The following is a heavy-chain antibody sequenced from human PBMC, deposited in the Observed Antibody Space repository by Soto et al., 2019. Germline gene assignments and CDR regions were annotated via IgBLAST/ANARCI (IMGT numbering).Heavy chain of an antibody. CDR2: VYYSGSS. J-gene: IGHJ6*02. Sequence: SETLSLTCTVSGGSISSYYWSWIRQPPGKGLEWVGYVYYSGSSNYNPALSSRGTISVDTSKNQFSLQLSPVTAADTAVYSCARAAYGPGNYYAPQQYYAMDVWGQGTTVTVS. CDR3: ARAAYGPGNYYAPQQYYAMDV. CDR1: GGSISSYY. D-gene: IGHD3-10*01. V-gene: IGHV4-59*01.